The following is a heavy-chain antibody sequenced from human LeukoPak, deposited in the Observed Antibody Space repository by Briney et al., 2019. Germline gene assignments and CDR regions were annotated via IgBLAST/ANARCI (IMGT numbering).Heavy chain of an antibody. CDR1: GGSVSSGGYY. Sequence: SQTLSLTCVVSGGSVSSGGYYWNWIRQPPGKGLEWIGYIYHSGITSYNPSLKSRVTISIDRSKNQFSLKLSSLTAADTAVYYCATLHYYDFPAGFDCWGQGTLVSVSS. CDR3: ATLHYYDFPAGFDC. J-gene: IGHJ4*02. CDR2: IYHSGIT. V-gene: IGHV4-30-2*01. D-gene: IGHD3-22*01.